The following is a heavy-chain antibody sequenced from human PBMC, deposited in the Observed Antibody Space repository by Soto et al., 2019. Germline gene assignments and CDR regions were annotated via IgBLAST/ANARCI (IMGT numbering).Heavy chain of an antibody. V-gene: IGHV3-30-3*01. CDR2: ISYDGSNK. J-gene: IGHJ6*02. CDR1: GFTFSSYA. Sequence: RGSLSLSCSASGFTFSSYAMHCFRHAPGNGVDAVAVISYDGSNKYYADSVKGRFTISRDNSKNTLYLQMNSLRAEDTAVYYCARDLENPPRYCSSTSCYKANYYYGMDVWGQGTTVTVSS. CDR3: ARDLENPPRYCSSTSCYKANYYYGMDV. D-gene: IGHD2-2*02.